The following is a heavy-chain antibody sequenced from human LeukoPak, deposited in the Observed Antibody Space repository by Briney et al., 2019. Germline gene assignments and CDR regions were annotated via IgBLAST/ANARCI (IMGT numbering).Heavy chain of an antibody. D-gene: IGHD3-10*01. V-gene: IGHV4-39*01. CDR3: AGSDYYYYMDV. CDR1: GGSISSSSYY. J-gene: IGHJ6*03. CDR2: IYYSGNT. Sequence: SETLSLTCTVSGGSISSSSYYWGWIRQPPGKGLEWIGGIYYSGNTYYNPSLKSRVTISVDTSKNQFSLKLSSVTAADTAVFYCAGSDYYYYMDVWGKGTTVTVSS.